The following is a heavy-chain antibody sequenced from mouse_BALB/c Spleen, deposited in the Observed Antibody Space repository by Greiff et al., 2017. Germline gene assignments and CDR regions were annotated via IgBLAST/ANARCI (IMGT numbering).Heavy chain of an antibody. V-gene: IGHV14-4*02. CDR1: GFNIKDYY. CDR3: NAGGMITTRGEGYYAMDY. CDR2: IDPENGDT. D-gene: IGHD2-4*01. J-gene: IGHJ4*01. Sequence: EVQVVESGAELVRSGASVKLSCTASGFNIKDYYMHWVKQRPEQGLEWIGWIDPENGDTEYAPKFQGKATMTADTSSNTAYLQLSSLTSEDTAVYYCNAGGMITTRGEGYYAMDYWGQGTSVTVSS.